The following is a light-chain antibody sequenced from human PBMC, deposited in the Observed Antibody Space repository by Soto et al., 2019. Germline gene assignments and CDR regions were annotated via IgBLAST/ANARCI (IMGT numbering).Light chain of an antibody. CDR2: GAS. J-gene: IGKJ2*01. V-gene: IGKV3-20*01. Sequence: EIVLTQSPGTLSLSPGERATLSCRASQSVSSSYLAWYQQKPGQAPRLLIYGASNRATGIPDRFSGSGSGTDFTLTISRLETEDFAVYYCQQYGSSPHTFGQGTRLEIK. CDR1: QSVSSSY. CDR3: QQYGSSPHT.